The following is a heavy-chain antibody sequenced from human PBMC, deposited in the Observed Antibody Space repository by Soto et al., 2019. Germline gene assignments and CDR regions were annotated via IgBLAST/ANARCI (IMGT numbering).Heavy chain of an antibody. CDR2: IRYDGTNK. D-gene: IGHD6-13*01. CDR1: GFSFSSCC. CDR3: ARGIIAGPGRDYFDY. V-gene: IGHV3-33*08. Sequence: WETLRLSCAASGFSFSSCCMSWVRQAPGKGLEWVAVIRYDGTNKYYAESVKGRFTISRDNSKNTLYLQMSSLRLDDTAVYYCARGIIAGPGRDYFDYWGQGTLVTVSS. J-gene: IGHJ4*02.